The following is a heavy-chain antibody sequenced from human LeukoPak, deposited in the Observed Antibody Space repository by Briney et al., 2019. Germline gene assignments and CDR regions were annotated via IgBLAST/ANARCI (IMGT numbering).Heavy chain of an antibody. D-gene: IGHD3-9*01. CDR2: IYHSGST. V-gene: IGHV4-59*01. Sequence: SETLSLTCTVSGGSISSYYWSWIRQPPGKGLEWIGYIYHSGSTNYNPSLKSRVTISVDTSKNQFSLKLSSVTAADTAVYYCARVRRYDILTLWFDPWGQGTLVTVSS. CDR3: ARVRRYDILTLWFDP. J-gene: IGHJ5*02. CDR1: GGSISSYY.